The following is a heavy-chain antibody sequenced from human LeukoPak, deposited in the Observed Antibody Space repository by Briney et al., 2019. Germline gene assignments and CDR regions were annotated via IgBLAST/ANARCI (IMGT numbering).Heavy chain of an antibody. CDR1: GFTFSNYA. V-gene: IGHV3-23*01. D-gene: IGHD1-1*01. CDR3: AKGVDNTGRLRWFDS. Sequence: GGSLRLSCAASGFTFSNYALTWVRQTPGKGLEWVSTISGRGSDRFYADAVKGRFTISRDNSKNTMYLQVNSLRIEDTAFYYCAKGVDNTGRLRWFDSWGQGTLVTVSS. J-gene: IGHJ5*01. CDR2: ISGRGSDR.